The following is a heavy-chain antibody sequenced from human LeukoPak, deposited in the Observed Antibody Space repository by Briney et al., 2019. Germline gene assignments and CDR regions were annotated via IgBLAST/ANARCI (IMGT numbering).Heavy chain of an antibody. D-gene: IGHD7-27*01. J-gene: IGHJ3*02. CDR3: ARDRTGDSFDI. V-gene: IGHV4-61*02. Sequence: SQTLSLTCTVSGDSISSGNYYWTWIRQPAGKGLEWIGRIYTSGNTNYNPSLKSQVTISMDTSKNQFSLNLNSVTAADTAVYYCARDRTGDSFDIWGQGTMVTVSS. CDR2: IYTSGNT. CDR1: GDSISSGNYY.